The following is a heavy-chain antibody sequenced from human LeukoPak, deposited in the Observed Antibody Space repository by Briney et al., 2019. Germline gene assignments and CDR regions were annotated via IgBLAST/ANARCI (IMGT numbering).Heavy chain of an antibody. CDR1: GYTFTNYA. CDR2: INPSTGDT. CDR3: AKDQGRGYTYGLHYFDY. D-gene: IGHD5-18*01. V-gene: IGHV1-2*02. Sequence: ASVKVSCKTSGYTFTNYAMNWVRQAPGQGLEWMGWINPSTGDTNYAQKFQGRVTMTRDTSSSTAYMELSRLRSDDTAMYYCAKDQGRGYTYGLHYFDYWGQGTLVTVSS. J-gene: IGHJ4*02.